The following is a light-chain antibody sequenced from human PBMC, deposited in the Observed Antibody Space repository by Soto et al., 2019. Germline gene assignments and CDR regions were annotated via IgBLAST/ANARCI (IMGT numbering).Light chain of an antibody. CDR2: GNS. CDR3: QSYGSSLSAL. Sequence: QSVLTQPPSVSGAPGQRVTISCTGSSSNIGAGYDVHWYQQLPGTAPKLLIYGNSNRPSGVPDRFSGSKSGTSASLSITGPQAEDEADSYCQSYGSSLSALFGGGPKQTVL. CDR1: SSNIGAGYD. V-gene: IGLV1-40*01. J-gene: IGLJ3*02.